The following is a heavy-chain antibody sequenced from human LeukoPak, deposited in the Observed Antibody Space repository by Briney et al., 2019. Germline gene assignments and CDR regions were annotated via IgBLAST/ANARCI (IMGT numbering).Heavy chain of an antibody. CDR3: ARCGYYYDSSDSLNWFDS. Sequence: GGSLRLSCAASGFTFDRHAMCWVRQAPGKGLEWVSYITASSGFTNYADSVKGRFTISRDNVKNSLFLQMNSLRAEDTAVYFCARCGYYYDSSDSLNWFDSWGQGTLVTVSS. CDR2: ITASSGFT. J-gene: IGHJ5*01. D-gene: IGHD3-22*01. CDR1: GFTFDRHA. V-gene: IGHV3-21*05.